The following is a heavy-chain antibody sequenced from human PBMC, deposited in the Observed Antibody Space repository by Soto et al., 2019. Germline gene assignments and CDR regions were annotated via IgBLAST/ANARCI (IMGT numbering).Heavy chain of an antibody. CDR3: ARTTPTKWLAKRVFDY. CDR1: GFPFISYA. D-gene: IGHD6-19*01. V-gene: IGHV3-23*01. J-gene: IGHJ4*02. Sequence: VGSLRLSCATSGFPFISYAISWGRQAPGRGLEWVSTISGSGGNTYYVDSVKGRFTISRDNAKNSLYLQMNSLRAEDAAVYYCARTTPTKWLAKRVFDYWGQGTLVTVSS. CDR2: ISGSGGNT.